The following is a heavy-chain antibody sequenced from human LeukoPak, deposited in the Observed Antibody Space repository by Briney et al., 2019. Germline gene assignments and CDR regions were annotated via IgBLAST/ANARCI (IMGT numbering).Heavy chain of an antibody. D-gene: IGHD3-22*01. J-gene: IGHJ4*02. V-gene: IGHV4-34*01. Sequence: KPSEILSLTCAVYGGSFSGYYWSWIRQPPGKGLEWIGEINHSGSTNYNPSLKSRVTISVDTSKNQFSQKLSSVTAADTAVYYCARATTYYYDSSGYYVLDYWGQGTLVTVSS. CDR1: GGSFSGYY. CDR2: INHSGST. CDR3: ARATTYYYDSSGYYVLDY.